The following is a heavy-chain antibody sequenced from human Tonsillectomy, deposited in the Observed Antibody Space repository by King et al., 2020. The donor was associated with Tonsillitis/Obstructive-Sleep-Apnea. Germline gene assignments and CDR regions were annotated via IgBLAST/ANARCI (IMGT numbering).Heavy chain of an antibody. Sequence: VQLVESGAEVKKPGESLKISCKCSGYSFTSYWIGWVRQMPGNGLEWMGIIYPGDSDTRYSPSFQGQVTISADKSISTAYLQWSSLKASDTAMYYCARVGYDFWSGYDNDYYYYMDVWGKGTTVTVSS. V-gene: IGHV5-51*01. CDR1: GYSFTSYW. CDR2: IYPGDSDT. CDR3: ARVGYDFWSGYDNDYYYYMDV. J-gene: IGHJ6*03. D-gene: IGHD3-3*01.